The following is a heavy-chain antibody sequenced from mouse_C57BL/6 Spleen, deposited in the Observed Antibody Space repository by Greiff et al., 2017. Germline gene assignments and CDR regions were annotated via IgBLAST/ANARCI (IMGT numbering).Heavy chain of an antibody. D-gene: IGHD2-4*01. V-gene: IGHV5-6*02. Sequence: DVMLVESGGDLVKPGGSLKLSCAASGFTFSSYGMSWVRQTPDKRLEWVATISSGGSYTYYPDSVKGRFTISRDNAKNTLYLQMSSLKSEDTAMYYCASLYEYDGFAYWGQGTLVTVSA. CDR2: ISSGGSYT. CDR1: GFTFSSYG. CDR3: ASLYEYDGFAY. J-gene: IGHJ3*01.